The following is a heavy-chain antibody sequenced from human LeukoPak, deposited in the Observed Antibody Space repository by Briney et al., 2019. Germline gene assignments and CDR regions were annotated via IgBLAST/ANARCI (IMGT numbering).Heavy chain of an antibody. J-gene: IGHJ4*02. CDR1: GGSISSGDYY. V-gene: IGHV4-30-4*01. D-gene: IGHD3-3*01. CDR3: ASTFGVVTYFDY. CDR2: IYYSGST. Sequence: PSETLSLTCTVSGGSISSGDYYWSWIRQPPGKGLEWIGYIYYSGSTYYNPSLKSRVTISVDTSKNQFSLKLSSVTAADTAVYYCASTFGVVTYFDYWGRGTLVTVSS.